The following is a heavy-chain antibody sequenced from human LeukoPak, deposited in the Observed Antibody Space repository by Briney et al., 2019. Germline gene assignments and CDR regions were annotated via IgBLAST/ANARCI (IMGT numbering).Heavy chain of an antibody. D-gene: IGHD6-6*01. Sequence: PSETLSLTCTVSGGSISSYYWSWLRQPPGKGLEWIGYIYYSGSTNYNPSLESRVTISVGTSKNQFSLKLSSVTAADTAVYYCARLYSSSFPLYWGQGTLVTVSS. CDR2: IYYSGST. V-gene: IGHV4-59*08. CDR1: GGSISSYY. J-gene: IGHJ4*02. CDR3: ARLYSSSFPLY.